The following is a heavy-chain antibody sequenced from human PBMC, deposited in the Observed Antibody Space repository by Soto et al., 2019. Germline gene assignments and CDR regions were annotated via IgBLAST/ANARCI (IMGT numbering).Heavy chain of an antibody. CDR1: GFTFATSD. Sequence: PGGSLRLSCATSGFTFATSDMNWVRQAPGKGLEWVSTLRATEGSTFYADSVKGRFTISRDISKNTLFLEMNSLRAEDTAVYSCAKGLETGWFFFTYWGQGALVTVSS. V-gene: IGHV3-23*01. D-gene: IGHD6-19*01. CDR3: AKGLETGWFFFTY. CDR2: LRATEGST. J-gene: IGHJ4*02.